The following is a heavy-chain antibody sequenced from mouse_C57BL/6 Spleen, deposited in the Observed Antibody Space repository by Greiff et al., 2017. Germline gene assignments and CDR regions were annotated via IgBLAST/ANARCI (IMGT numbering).Heavy chain of an antibody. CDR2: INPGSGGT. D-gene: IGHD1-1*01. Sequence: QVQLQQSGAELVRPGTSVKVSCKASGYAFTNSLIEWVKQRPGQGLEWIGVINPGSGGTNYNEKFKGKATLTADKSSSTAYMQLISLTSEDSAVYFCARTDSSYAMDYWGQGTSVTVSS. CDR3: ARTDSSYAMDY. CDR1: GYAFTNSL. J-gene: IGHJ4*01. V-gene: IGHV1-54*01.